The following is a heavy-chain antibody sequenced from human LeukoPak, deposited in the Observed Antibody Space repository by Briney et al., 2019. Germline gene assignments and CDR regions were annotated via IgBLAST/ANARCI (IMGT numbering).Heavy chain of an antibody. J-gene: IGHJ5*02. CDR2: INSDGSTT. Sequence: GGSLRLSYAASGFIFSNYWMHWVRQAPGKGLVWVSRINSDGSTTNYADSVKGRFIISRDNAKNTLYLQMNSLRAEDTGVYYCTRDLTAWGQGTLVTVSS. CDR3: TRDLTA. V-gene: IGHV3-74*01. D-gene: IGHD3-9*01. CDR1: GFIFSNYW.